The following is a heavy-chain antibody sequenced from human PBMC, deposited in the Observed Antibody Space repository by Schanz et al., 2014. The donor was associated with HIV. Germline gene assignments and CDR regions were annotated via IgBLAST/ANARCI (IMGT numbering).Heavy chain of an antibody. J-gene: IGHJ4*02. CDR3: ARGGYSAFQSIDY. CDR2: TKTSGGTT. Sequence: QVQLVQSGAEVKKPGSSVKVSCKTSGGTFRSFAINWVRKAPGQGLEWMGMTKTSGGTTTYAQKLQGRVTMTRDTTATTVYMELSSLKSEDTAVYYCARGGYSAFQSIDYWGKGTLVTVSS. CDR1: GGTFRSFA. D-gene: IGHD1-26*01. V-gene: IGHV1-46*01.